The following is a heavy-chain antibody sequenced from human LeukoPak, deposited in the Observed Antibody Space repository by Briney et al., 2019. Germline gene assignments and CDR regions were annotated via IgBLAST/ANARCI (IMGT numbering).Heavy chain of an antibody. J-gene: IGHJ4*02. CDR1: GFTFSSYS. Sequence: KSGGSLRLSCAASGFTFSSYSMTWVRQAPGKGLEWVSSISSSSSYIYYADSVKGRFTISRDNAKNSLYLQMNSLRAEDTAVYYCARVSTAEAADYWGQGTLVTVSS. CDR3: ARVSTAEAADY. D-gene: IGHD2-15*01. V-gene: IGHV3-21*01. CDR2: ISSSSSYI.